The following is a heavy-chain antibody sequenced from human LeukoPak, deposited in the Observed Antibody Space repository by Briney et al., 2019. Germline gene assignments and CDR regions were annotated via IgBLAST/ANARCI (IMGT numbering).Heavy chain of an antibody. J-gene: IGHJ4*02. CDR1: GFTFSSHV. D-gene: IGHD6-13*01. Sequence: GRSLRLSCAASGFTFSSHVMHWVRQAPGKGLEWVAVIWYGGTNKYYADSVRGRFNISRDNSKNTLYLQMNSLRTEDTAVYYCAKGLQAAAGLDFWGQGTLVTVSS. V-gene: IGHV3-30*18. CDR2: IWYGGTNK. CDR3: AKGLQAAAGLDF.